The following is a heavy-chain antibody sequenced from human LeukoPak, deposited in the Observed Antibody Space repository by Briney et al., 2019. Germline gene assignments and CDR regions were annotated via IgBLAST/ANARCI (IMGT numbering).Heavy chain of an antibody. J-gene: IGHJ4*02. Sequence: PGGSLRLSCAASGFPFSTYAMSWVRQAPGKGLEWVSSIRGSDGSTYYADSVKGRFAISRDNSKNTLYLHMHSLRADDPAVYYCAKDVYGDYGGLDYWGQGTLVTVSS. V-gene: IGHV3-23*01. CDR1: GFPFSTYA. CDR3: AKDVYGDYGGLDY. CDR2: IRGSDGST. D-gene: IGHD4-17*01.